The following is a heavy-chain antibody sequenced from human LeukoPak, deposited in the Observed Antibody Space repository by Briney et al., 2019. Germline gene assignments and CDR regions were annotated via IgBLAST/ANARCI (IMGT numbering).Heavy chain of an antibody. D-gene: IGHD4-23*01. CDR3: ARDGDSIEDYGGNSNRPAYYGMDV. CDR2: INTNTGNP. J-gene: IGHJ6*02. V-gene: IGHV7-4-1*02. Sequence: ASVKVSCKASGYTFTSYAMNWVRQAPGQGLEWMGWINTNTGNPTYAQGFTGRFVFSLDTSVSTAYLQISSLKAEDTAVYYCARDGDSIEDYGGNSNRPAYYGMDVWGQGTTVTVSS. CDR1: GYTFTSYA.